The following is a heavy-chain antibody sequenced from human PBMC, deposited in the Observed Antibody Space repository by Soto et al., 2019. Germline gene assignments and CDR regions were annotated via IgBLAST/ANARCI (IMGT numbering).Heavy chain of an antibody. CDR3: ASNPGDYYDSSGYHF. V-gene: IGHV1-18*04. J-gene: IGHJ4*02. D-gene: IGHD3-22*01. CDR1: GYTFTSYG. Sequence: ASVKVSCKASGYTFTSYGISWVRQAPGQGLEWMVWISAYNGNTNYAQKLQGRVTMTTDTSTSTAYMELRSLRSDDTAVYYCASNPGDYYDSSGYHFWGQGTLVT. CDR2: ISAYNGNT.